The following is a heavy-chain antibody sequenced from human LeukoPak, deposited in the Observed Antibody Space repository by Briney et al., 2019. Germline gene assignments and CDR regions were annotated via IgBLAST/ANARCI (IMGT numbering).Heavy chain of an antibody. J-gene: IGHJ4*02. V-gene: IGHV3-74*01. CDR1: GFTFSSYC. D-gene: IGHD6-19*01. Sequence: GGSLRLSCAASGFTFSSYCMHWVRQAPGKGLVWVSRVNTDGSSTTYADSVKGRFTISRDNAKSTLYLEMNTLRAEDTAVYYCTRGSGYSSGWYPFDSWGQGTLVTVSS. CDR3: TRGSGYSSGWYPFDS. CDR2: VNTDGSST.